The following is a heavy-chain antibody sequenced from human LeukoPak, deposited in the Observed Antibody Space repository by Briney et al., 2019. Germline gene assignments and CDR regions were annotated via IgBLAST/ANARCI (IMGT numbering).Heavy chain of an antibody. V-gene: IGHV4-4*07. CDR2: IYTSGST. CDR1: GDSISSYY. Sequence: PSETLSLTCTVSGDSISSYYWSWIRQPAGKGLEWIGRIYTSGSTNYNPSLTSRVTMSVDMSKNQFSLKLSSVTAADTAVYYCARGGYSAYDYYYYYYYMDVWGTGTTVTVSS. J-gene: IGHJ6*03. D-gene: IGHD5-12*01. CDR3: ARGGYSAYDYYYYYYYMDV.